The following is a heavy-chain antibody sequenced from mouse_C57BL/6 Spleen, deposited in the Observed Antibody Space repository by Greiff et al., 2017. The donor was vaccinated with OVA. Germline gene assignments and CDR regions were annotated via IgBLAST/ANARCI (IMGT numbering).Heavy chain of an antibody. CDR3: ARERAWFAY. CDR2: ISGGGGNT. CDR1: GFTFSSYT. Sequence: EVQLVESGGGLVKPGGSLKLSCAASGFTFSSYTMSWVRQTPEKRLEWVATISGGGGNTYYPDSVKGRFTISRDNAKNTLYLQMSSLRSEDTALYYCARERAWFAYWGQGTLVTVSA. V-gene: IGHV5-9*01. J-gene: IGHJ3*01.